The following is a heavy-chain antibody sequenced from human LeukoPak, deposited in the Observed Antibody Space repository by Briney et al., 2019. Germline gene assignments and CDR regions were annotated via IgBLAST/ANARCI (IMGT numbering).Heavy chain of an antibody. CDR2: IYYSGST. CDR1: GGSISSYY. V-gene: IGHV4-59*01. Sequence: SETLSLTCTVSGGSISSYYWSWIRQPPGKGLEWIGYIYYSGSTNYNPSLKSRVTISVDTSKNQFSLKLSSVTAADTAVYYCASSLIFLEWLPTYWGQGTLVTVSS. J-gene: IGHJ4*02. CDR3: ASSLIFLEWLPTY. D-gene: IGHD3-3*01.